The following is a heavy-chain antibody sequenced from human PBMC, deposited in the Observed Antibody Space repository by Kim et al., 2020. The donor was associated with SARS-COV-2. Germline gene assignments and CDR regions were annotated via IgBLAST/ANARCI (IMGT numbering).Heavy chain of an antibody. CDR2: VSGSGDDT. J-gene: IGHJ4*02. D-gene: IGHD2-2*02. CDR1: GFTFSAYA. V-gene: IGHV3-23*01. CDR3: AKGDCGSASCYTADS. Sequence: GGSLRLSCAASGFTFSAYAMTWVRQAPGKGLEWVSTVSGSGDDTNYADSVKGRFTIYRDTSKNTLYLQMSSLRADDTAVYYCAKGDCGSASCYTADSWGRGTLVTVSS.